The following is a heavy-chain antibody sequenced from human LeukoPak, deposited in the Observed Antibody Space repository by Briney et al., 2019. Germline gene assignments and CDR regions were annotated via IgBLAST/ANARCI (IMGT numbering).Heavy chain of an antibody. V-gene: IGHV3-7*01. CDR3: ARDQRGYSYGSYYYYYYGMDV. D-gene: IGHD5-18*01. CDR1: GFTFSSYG. J-gene: IGHJ6*02. CDR2: IKQDGSGK. Sequence: GGSLRLSCAASGFTFSSYGMHWVRQAPGKGLEWVANIKQDGSGKYYVDSVKGRFTISRDNAKNSLYLQMNSLRAEGTAVYYCARDQRGYSYGSYYYYYYGMDVWGQGTTVTVSS.